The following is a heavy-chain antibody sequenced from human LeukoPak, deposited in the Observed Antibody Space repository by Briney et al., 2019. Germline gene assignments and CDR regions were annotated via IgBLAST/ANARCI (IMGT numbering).Heavy chain of an antibody. CDR2: IYTSGST. Sequence: PSETLSLTCGVNGGSFSGYYWSWIRQPAGKGLEWIGRIYTSGSTNYNPSLKSRVTMSVDTSKNQFSLKLSSVTAADTAVYYCAREWMINWFDPWGQGTLVTVSS. J-gene: IGHJ5*02. D-gene: IGHD3-16*01. CDR1: GGSFSGYY. CDR3: AREWMINWFDP. V-gene: IGHV4-4*07.